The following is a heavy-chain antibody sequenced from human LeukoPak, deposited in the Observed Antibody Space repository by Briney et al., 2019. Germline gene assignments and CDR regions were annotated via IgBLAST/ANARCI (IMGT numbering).Heavy chain of an antibody. D-gene: IGHD2-15*01. J-gene: IGHJ6*02. CDR1: GGSISSYY. CDR3: ARVPVGYCSGGSCIYGMDV. CDR2: IYYSGST. Sequence: SETLSLTCTVSGGSISSYYWSWIRQPPGKGLEWIGYIYYSGSTNYNPSLKSRVTISVDTSKNQFSLKLSSVTAADTAVYYCARVPVGYCSGGSCIYGMDVWGQGTTVTVSS. V-gene: IGHV4-59*01.